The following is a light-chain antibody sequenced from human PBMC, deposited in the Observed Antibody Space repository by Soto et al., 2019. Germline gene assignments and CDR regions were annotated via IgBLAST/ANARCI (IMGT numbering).Light chain of an antibody. Sequence: EIVLTQSPATLSLSPGERATLSCRASQSVDRNLAWYQQKPGQAPRLLIYVASSRATGIPDRFSGSGSGTEFTLTISSLEPEDFAVYYCQQHAHWPLTFGGGTKVDIK. J-gene: IGKJ4*01. CDR2: VAS. CDR3: QQHAHWPLT. V-gene: IGKV3-11*01. CDR1: QSVDRN.